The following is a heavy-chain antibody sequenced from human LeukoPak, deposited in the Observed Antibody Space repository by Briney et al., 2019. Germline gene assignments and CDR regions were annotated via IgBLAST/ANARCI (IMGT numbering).Heavy chain of an antibody. CDR1: GFTVSSNY. CDR2: IYSGGST. D-gene: IGHD2-2*01. CDR3: AREGIVVVPAANEDAFDI. J-gene: IGHJ3*02. Sequence: GGSLRLSCAASGFTVSSNYMSWVRQAPGKGLEWVSVIYSGGSTYYADSVKGRFTISRDNSKNTLYLQMNSLRAEDTAVYYCAREGIVVVPAANEDAFDIWGQGTMVTVSS. V-gene: IGHV3-53*01.